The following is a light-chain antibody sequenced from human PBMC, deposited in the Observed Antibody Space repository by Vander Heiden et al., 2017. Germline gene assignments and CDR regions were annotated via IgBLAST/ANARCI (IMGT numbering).Light chain of an antibody. V-gene: IGKV3-11*01. Sequence: EIVLTHSPSVLSLSPGERATLSCRASQSVSSYLAWYQQKPGQAPRLLIYDASNRATGIPARFSGSGSGTDFTLTISSLEPEDFAVYYGQQRSNWLTFGGGTKVEIK. CDR2: DAS. J-gene: IGKJ4*01. CDR1: QSVSSY. CDR3: QQRSNWLT.